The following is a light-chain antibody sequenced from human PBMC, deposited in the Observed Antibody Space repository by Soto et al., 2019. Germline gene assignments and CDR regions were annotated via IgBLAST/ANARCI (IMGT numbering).Light chain of an antibody. J-gene: IGKJ4*01. CDR2: DAS. CDR3: QQYDNIPLT. CDR1: QDNSHY. V-gene: IGKV1-33*01. Sequence: DIQMTQSPSSLSASVGDRVTITCQASQDNSHYLNWSHQKPGKAPTLLIYDASTWDTGVPSRFIGSGSWTDFTFTISSLQHEDIATYYCQQYDNIPLTFGGGTKVEIK.